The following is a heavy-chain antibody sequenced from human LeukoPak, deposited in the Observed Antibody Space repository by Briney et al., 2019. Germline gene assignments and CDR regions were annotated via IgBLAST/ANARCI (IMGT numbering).Heavy chain of an antibody. CDR1: GFTFSSYA. CDR3: ARDGYCSSTSCHVYYYYGMDV. V-gene: IGHV3-23*01. D-gene: IGHD2-2*01. Sequence: GGSLRLSCAASGFTFSSYAMSWVRQAPGKGLEWVSAISGSGGSTYYADSVKGRFTISRDNAKNSLYLQMNSLRAEDTAVYYCARDGYCSSTSCHVYYYYGMDVWGQGTTVTVSS. CDR2: ISGSGGST. J-gene: IGHJ6*02.